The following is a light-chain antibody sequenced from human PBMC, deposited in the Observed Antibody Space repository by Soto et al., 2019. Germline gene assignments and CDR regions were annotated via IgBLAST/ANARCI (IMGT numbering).Light chain of an antibody. CDR1: QGIRND. V-gene: IGKV1-6*01. J-gene: IGKJ3*01. CDR3: LQDYTYPFT. CDR2: AAS. Sequence: AIQMTQSPSSLSASIGDRVTITCRASQGIRNDLGWYQQKSGTAPKLLIYAASNLHSGVPSRFSGSGSGTHFTLTINGLQPEDFATYYCLQDYTYPFTFGPGTKGEI.